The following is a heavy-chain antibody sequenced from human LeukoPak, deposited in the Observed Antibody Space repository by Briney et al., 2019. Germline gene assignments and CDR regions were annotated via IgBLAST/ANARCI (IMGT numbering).Heavy chain of an antibody. V-gene: IGHV3-74*01. CDR3: ARDPYSSSWYYFGY. Sequence: PGGSLRLSCAASGFTFSSYWMHWVRQAPGKGLVWVSRINSDGSSTNYADSVKGRFTISRDNAKKTLYLEMNSLRAEDTAVYYCARDPYSSSWYYFGYWGQGTLVTVSS. J-gene: IGHJ4*02. CDR2: INSDGSST. D-gene: IGHD6-13*01. CDR1: GFTFSSYW.